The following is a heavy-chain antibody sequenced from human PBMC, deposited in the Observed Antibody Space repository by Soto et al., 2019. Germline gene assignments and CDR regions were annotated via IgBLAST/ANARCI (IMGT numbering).Heavy chain of an antibody. D-gene: IGHD2-15*01. CDR3: ATDTGDIEVVPATT. CDR2: ISPSSTYI. V-gene: IGHV3-21*04. J-gene: IGHJ4*02. Sequence: GGSLRLSCAASGLNFEKCSMNWVRQPPGKGPEWLASISPSSTYIRYADSVKGRFTISRDNAGNSLSLQMMNLRADDTAIYYCATDTGDIEVVPATTWGQGTLVTVSS. CDR1: GLNFEKCS.